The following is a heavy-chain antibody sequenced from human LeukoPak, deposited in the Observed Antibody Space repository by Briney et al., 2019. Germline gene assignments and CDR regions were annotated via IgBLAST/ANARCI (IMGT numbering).Heavy chain of an antibody. CDR1: GFTFSSYA. D-gene: IGHD3-10*01. J-gene: IGHJ4*02. V-gene: IGHV3-23*01. CDR2: ISGSGGST. CDR3: ANPLWFGELLRAFDY. Sequence: GSLRLSCAASGFTFSSYAMSWVRQAPGKGLEWVSAISGSGGSTYYADSVKGRFTISRDNSKNTLYLQMNSLRAEDTAVYYCANPLWFGELLRAFDYWGQGTLVTVSS.